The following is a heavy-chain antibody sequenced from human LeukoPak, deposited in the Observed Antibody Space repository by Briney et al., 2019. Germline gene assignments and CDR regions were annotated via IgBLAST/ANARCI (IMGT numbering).Heavy chain of an antibody. CDR2: IVSSDSST. CDR1: GFTFSNYA. V-gene: IGHV3-23*01. CDR3: AKASLLSFGELLSEETFYFDY. J-gene: IGHJ4*02. D-gene: IGHD3-10*01. Sequence: PGGSLRLSCTTSGFTFSNYALSWVRLAPGKGLEWVSGIVSSDSSTFYADSVKGRFTISRDDSKNTLYLQMDSLRVEDTAIYYCAKASLLSFGELLSEETFYFDYWGQGTLVTVSS.